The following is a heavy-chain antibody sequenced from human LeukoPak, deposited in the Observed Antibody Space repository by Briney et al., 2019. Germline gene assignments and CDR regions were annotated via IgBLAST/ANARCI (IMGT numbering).Heavy chain of an antibody. J-gene: IGHJ6*03. CDR3: AREDNYYYMDV. V-gene: IGHV3-33*01. Sequence: GGSLRLSCAASGFIFSSYGMHWVRQAPGKGLEWVAVIWYDGSNKYYADSVKGRFTTSRDNSKNTLYLQMNSLRAEDTAVYYCAREDNYYYMDVWGKGTTVTVSS. CDR2: IWYDGSNK. CDR1: GFIFSSYG.